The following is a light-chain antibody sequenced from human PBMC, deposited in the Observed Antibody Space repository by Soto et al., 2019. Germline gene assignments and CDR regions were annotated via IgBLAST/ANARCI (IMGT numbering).Light chain of an antibody. CDR3: QHYVTSLTT. Sequence: EIVLTQSPGTLSLSPGERATLSCGASQSVTSNYLAWYQQKPGQAPRLLIFGASIRDKGIPDRFIGSGSGTDFTLTISRLEPEDFAVYYCQHYVTSLTTFGQGTKVEVK. V-gene: IGKV3-20*01. CDR1: QSVTSNY. CDR2: GAS. J-gene: IGKJ1*01.